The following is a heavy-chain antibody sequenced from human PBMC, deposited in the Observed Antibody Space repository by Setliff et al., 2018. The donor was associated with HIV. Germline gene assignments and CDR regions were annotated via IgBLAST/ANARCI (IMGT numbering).Heavy chain of an antibody. J-gene: IGHJ6*03. CDR1: GYTFTNYD. D-gene: IGHD3-22*01. CDR3: ARARRDSYDRGRRNHYYIDV. CDR2: MNPNTGNT. Sequence: VASVKVSCKASGYTFTNYDINWVRQAAGQGLEWMAWMNPNTGNTGYAQKFRGRVTLTRNTSISTAYLELSSPRSEDTAMYYCARARRDSYDRGRRNHYYIDVWGKGTTVTVSS. V-gene: IGHV1-8*02.